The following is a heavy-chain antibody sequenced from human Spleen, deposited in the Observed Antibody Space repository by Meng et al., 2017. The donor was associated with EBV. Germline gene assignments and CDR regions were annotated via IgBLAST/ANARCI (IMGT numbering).Heavy chain of an antibody. D-gene: IGHD6-19*01. Sequence: EVQVVESGGGLVRPGGSLRLSCAGSGFIFSDYVMNWVRQAPGRGLEWVSTISGSGASTYYADSVRGRFTISRDNSKNTVSLQMNSLRVEDTAFYYCAKEASSGWFEWGRGTLVTVAS. CDR3: AKEASSGWFE. CDR2: ISGSGAST. CDR1: GFIFSDYV. V-gene: IGHV3-23*04. J-gene: IGHJ4*02.